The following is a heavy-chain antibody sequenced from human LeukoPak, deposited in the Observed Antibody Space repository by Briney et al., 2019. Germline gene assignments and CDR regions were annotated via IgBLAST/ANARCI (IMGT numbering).Heavy chain of an antibody. D-gene: IGHD6-13*01. Sequence: GSLRLSCAASGFTFSSYSMNWVRQAPGKGLEWVSYISSSSSTIYYADSVKGRFTISRDNAKNSLYLQMNSLRAEDTAVYYCARDPDLPGIAAAGGDYWGQGTLVTVSS. CDR2: ISSSSSTI. CDR3: ARDPDLPGIAAAGGDY. CDR1: GFTFSSYS. V-gene: IGHV3-48*04. J-gene: IGHJ4*02.